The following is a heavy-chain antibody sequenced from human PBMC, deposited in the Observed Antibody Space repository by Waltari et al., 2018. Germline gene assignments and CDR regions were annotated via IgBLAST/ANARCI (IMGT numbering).Heavy chain of an antibody. CDR2: ISPIFGTA. D-gene: IGHD3-3*01. Sequence: QVQLVQSGAEVKKPGSSVKVSCKASGGTFSSYAISWVRQAPGQGLEWRGGISPIFGTANYAQKFQGRVTITADESTSTAYMELSSLRSEDTAVYYCARRMGPLGPPRITIFGVVTESYNWFDPWGQGTLVTVSS. V-gene: IGHV1-69*01. J-gene: IGHJ5*02. CDR1: GGTFSSYA. CDR3: ARRMGPLGPPRITIFGVVTESYNWFDP.